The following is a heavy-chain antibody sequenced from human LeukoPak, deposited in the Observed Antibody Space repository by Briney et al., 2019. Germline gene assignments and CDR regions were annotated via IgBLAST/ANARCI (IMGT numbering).Heavy chain of an antibody. J-gene: IGHJ4*02. CDR2: ISGSGGST. D-gene: IGHD6-19*01. CDR3: AKVLEQWLVPALFDY. CDR1: GFTFSSYA. Sequence: GGSLRLSCAASGFTFSSYAMSWVRQAPGKGLEWVSAISGSGGSTYYADSVKGRFTISRDNSKNTLYLQMNSLRAEDTAVYYCAKVLEQWLVPALFDYWGQGTLVTVSS. V-gene: IGHV3-23*01.